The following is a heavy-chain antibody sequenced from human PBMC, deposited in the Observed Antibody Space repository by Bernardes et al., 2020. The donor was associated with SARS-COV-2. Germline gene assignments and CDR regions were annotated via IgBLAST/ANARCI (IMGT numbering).Heavy chain of an antibody. V-gene: IGHV3-53*01. CDR2: NYRGGTI. J-gene: IGHJ6*02. CDR1: GLSVSSNH. Sequence: GGSLRLSCAVSGLSVSSNHMNWVRQAPGKGLEWVSVNYRGGTINYADSVKGRFTISRDNSKNTLYLQMNSLRAEDTAVYYCARDLYDFWSGYFGPVTNYYYYGMDVWGQGTTVTVSS. D-gene: IGHD3-3*01. CDR3: ARDLYDFWSGYFGPVTNYYYYGMDV.